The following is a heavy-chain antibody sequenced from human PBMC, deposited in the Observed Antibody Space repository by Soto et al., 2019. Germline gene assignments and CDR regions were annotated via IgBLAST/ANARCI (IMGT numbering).Heavy chain of an antibody. Sequence: PAESLSLSCAASGFTVSSYSMSWVRQAPGKGLECVSFTYSGGTTHYADSVKGRFTISRDKSKNTLYLQMNSLRVEDTAVYYCARDGYSSGFGYWGQGTLVTVSS. CDR2: TYSGGTT. CDR1: GFTVSSYS. V-gene: IGHV3-53*01. D-gene: IGHD5-18*01. J-gene: IGHJ4*02. CDR3: ARDGYSSGFGY.